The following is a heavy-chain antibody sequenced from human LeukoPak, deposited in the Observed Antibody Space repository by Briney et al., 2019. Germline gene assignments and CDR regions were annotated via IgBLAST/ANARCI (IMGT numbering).Heavy chain of an antibody. CDR1: GYTFTSYG. Sequence: ASVKVSYTASGYTFTSYGISWVRQAPGQGLEWMGWISAYNGNTNYAQKLQGRVTMTTDTSTSTAYMELRSLRSDDTAVYYCARVRYSNYYYYGMDVWGQGTTVTVSS. CDR3: ARVRYSNYYYYGMDV. CDR2: ISAYNGNT. V-gene: IGHV1-18*01. J-gene: IGHJ6*02. D-gene: IGHD4-11*01.